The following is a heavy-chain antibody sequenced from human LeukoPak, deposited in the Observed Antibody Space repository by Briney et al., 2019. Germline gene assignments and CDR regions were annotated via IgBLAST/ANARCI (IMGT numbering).Heavy chain of an antibody. CDR2: IKQDGSEK. CDR1: GFTFSNYC. V-gene: IGHV3-7*01. J-gene: IGHJ6*02. D-gene: IGHD5-18*01. CDR3: ARSPATPDTAMVKGGYYGMDV. Sequence: LSCTVSGFTFSNYCITWVPPYPWKKLNWVANIKQDGSEKYYVDSVKGRFTISRDNAKNSLYLQMNSLRAEDTAVYYCARSPATPDTAMVKGGYYGMDVWGQGTTVTVSS.